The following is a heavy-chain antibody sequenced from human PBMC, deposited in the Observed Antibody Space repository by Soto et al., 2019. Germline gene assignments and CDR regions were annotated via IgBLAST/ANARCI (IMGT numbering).Heavy chain of an antibody. J-gene: IGHJ6*02. Sequence: EVQLVETGGGLIQPGGSLRLSCAASGFGVSNNYMSWVRHAPGKGLDCVSIIYSGGATYYADSVKGRFTISRDNSKNMLYLEMDSLRADDTAVYYCPRDGFYLSYGHKTYGLDVWGQGTTVTVSS. CDR2: IYSGGAT. CDR3: PRDGFYLSYGHKTYGLDV. D-gene: IGHD3-3*01. V-gene: IGHV3-53*02. CDR1: GFGVSNNY.